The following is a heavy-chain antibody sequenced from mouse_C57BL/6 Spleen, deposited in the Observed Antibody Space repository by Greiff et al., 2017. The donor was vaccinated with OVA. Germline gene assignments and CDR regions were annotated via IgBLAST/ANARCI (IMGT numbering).Heavy chain of an antibody. V-gene: IGHV1-82*01. CDR2: LYPGDGDT. J-gene: IGHJ4*01. D-gene: IGHD1-1*01. Sequence: VQLVESGPELVKPGASVKISCKASGYAFSSSWMNWVKQRPGKGLEWIGRLYPGDGDTNYNGKFKGKATLTADKSSSTAYMQLSSLTSEDSAVYCCARKYYGSSEDAMDYGGQGTSDTVAS. CDR3: ARKYYGSSEDAMDY. CDR1: GYAFSSSW.